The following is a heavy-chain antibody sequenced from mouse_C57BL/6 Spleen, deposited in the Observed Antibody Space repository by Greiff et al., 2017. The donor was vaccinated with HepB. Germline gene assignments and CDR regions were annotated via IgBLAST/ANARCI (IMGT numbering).Heavy chain of an antibody. CDR3: AITGTAAY. CDR1: GFTFSDYG. J-gene: IGHJ3*01. CDR2: ISSGSSTI. D-gene: IGHD4-1*01. V-gene: IGHV5-17*01. Sequence: EVKLVESGGGLVKPGGSLKLSCAASGFTFSDYGMHWVRQAPEKGLEWVAYISSGSSTIYYADTVKGRFTISRDTAKNTLFLQMTSLRSEDTAMYYCAITGTAAYWGQGTLVTVSA.